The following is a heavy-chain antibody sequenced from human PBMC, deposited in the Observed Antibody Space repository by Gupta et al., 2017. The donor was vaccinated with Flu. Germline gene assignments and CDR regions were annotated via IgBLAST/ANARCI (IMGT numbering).Heavy chain of an antibody. CDR2: IHPGDSDT. J-gene: IGHJ5*02. D-gene: IGHD1-1*01. V-gene: IGHV5-51*01. Sequence: EWMGVIHPGDSDTRYSPSFQGQVTISVDRSINTAYLQWSSLKASDTAIYFCARLWSDGGYNWFDPWGQGTLVTVSS. CDR3: ARLWSDGGYNWFDP.